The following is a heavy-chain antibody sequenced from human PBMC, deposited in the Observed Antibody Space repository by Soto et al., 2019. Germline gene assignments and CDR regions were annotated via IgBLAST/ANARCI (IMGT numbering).Heavy chain of an antibody. CDR3: TWDDVYGSGGGCYGVPMDV. V-gene: IGHV3-66*01. Sequence: EVQLVESGGGLVQPGGSLRLSCAASGFTVSSKYMSWVRQAPGKGLEWVSLIQSGGYTYYADSVKCRITISRDRSENTIFRQRNSVRVEDTDMYYCTWDDVYGSGGGCYGVPMDVWGKGTTVTVSA. J-gene: IGHJ6*04. CDR2: IQSGGYT. D-gene: IGHD2-21*01. CDR1: GFTVSSKY.